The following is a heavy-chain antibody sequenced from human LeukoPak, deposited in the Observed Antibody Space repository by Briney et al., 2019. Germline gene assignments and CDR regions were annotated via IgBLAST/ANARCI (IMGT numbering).Heavy chain of an antibody. CDR2: IYTSGST. D-gene: IGHD6-13*01. CDR3: ARDLLAAAGYDAFDI. CDR1: GGSISSGSYY. V-gene: IGHV4-61*02. Sequence: SETLSLTCTVSGGSISSGSYYWSWIRQPAGKGLEWIGRIYTSGSTNYNPSLKSRVTISVDTSKNQFSLKLSSVTAADTAVYYCARDLLAAAGYDAFDIWGQGTMVTVSS. J-gene: IGHJ3*02.